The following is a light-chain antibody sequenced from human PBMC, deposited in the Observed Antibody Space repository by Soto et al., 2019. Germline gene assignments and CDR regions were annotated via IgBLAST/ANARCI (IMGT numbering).Light chain of an antibody. Sequence: DIQLTQSPSFLSASVGDRVTITCRASQGISNYLAWYQQKPGKVPKLLIYAASTLQSGVPSRFSGSGSGTDFTLTISRLEPEDFAVYYCQQYGSSPSITFGQGTRLEIK. CDR1: QGISNY. V-gene: IGKV1-9*01. CDR3: QQYGSSPSIT. CDR2: AAS. J-gene: IGKJ5*01.